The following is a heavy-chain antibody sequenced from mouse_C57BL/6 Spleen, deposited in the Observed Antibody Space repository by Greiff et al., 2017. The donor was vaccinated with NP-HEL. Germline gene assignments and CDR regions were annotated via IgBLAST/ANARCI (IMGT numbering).Heavy chain of an antibody. Sequence: QVQLQQPGAELVRPGSSVKLSCKASGYTFTSYWMHWVKQRPIQGLEWIGNIDPSDSETHYNQKFKDKATLTVDKSSSKAYMQLSSLTSEDSAVYYCAKEGLYGSSRFGYWGQGTLVTVSA. D-gene: IGHD1-1*01. CDR2: IDPSDSET. CDR3: AKEGLYGSSRFGY. J-gene: IGHJ3*01. V-gene: IGHV1-52*01. CDR1: GYTFTSYW.